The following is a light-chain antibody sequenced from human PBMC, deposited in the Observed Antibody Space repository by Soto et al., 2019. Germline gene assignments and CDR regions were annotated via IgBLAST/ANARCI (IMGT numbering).Light chain of an antibody. Sequence: EKGMTQSPATLSVSPGERATLSCRASQSVSSNLAWYQQKPGQAPRLLIYDASTRATGIPARFSGSGSGTESPLSSSSRQSEDLAVYCGQHYDYWPETFGEGTKVEIK. CDR2: DAS. V-gene: IGKV3-15*01. CDR3: QHYDYWPET. J-gene: IGKJ1*01. CDR1: QSVSSN.